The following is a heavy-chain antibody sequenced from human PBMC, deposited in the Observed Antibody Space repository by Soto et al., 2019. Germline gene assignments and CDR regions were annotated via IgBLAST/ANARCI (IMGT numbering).Heavy chain of an antibody. D-gene: IGHD2-15*01. CDR2: IWSAGLT. CDR1: GFTVSSKY. CDR3: ARELPPDL. Sequence: LRLSCAASGFTVSSKYMNWVRQAPGKGLEWVSIIWSAGLTYYADSVRGRFTISRDISKNILFLQMNNLRAEDSAIYYCARELPPDLWGQGTLVTVSS. V-gene: IGHV3-53*01. J-gene: IGHJ5*02.